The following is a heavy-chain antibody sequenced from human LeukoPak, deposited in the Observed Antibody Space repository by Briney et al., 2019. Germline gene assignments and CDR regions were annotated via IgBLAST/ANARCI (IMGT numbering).Heavy chain of an antibody. Sequence: SETLSLTCAVYGGSFSGYYWSWIRQPPGKGREWIGEINHSGSTNYNPSLKSRVTISVATSKNQFSLKLSSVTAADTAVYYCAREGDGSGSYYTGLDYWGQGNLVTVSS. CDR1: GGSFSGYY. D-gene: IGHD3-10*01. V-gene: IGHV4-34*01. CDR2: INHSGST. J-gene: IGHJ4*02. CDR3: AREGDGSGSYYTGLDY.